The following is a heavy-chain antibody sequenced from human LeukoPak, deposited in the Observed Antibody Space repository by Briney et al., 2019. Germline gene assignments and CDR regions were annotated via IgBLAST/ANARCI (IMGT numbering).Heavy chain of an antibody. CDR2: IHNSGTT. J-gene: IGHJ4*02. V-gene: IGHV4-39*07. CDR3: ARRYYYNLGSFPFDF. CDR1: GGSISISYY. D-gene: IGHD3-10*01. Sequence: SETLSLTCTVSGGSISISYYWGWIRQPPGKGLEWIGEIHNSGTTNYNPSLNSRVTISEDTSKNQFYLNLSSVTAADTAVYYCARRYYYNLGSFPFDFWGQGTLVTVSS.